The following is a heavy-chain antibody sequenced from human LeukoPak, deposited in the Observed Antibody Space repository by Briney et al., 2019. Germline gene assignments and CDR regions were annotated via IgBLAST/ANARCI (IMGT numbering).Heavy chain of an antibody. J-gene: IGHJ3*02. V-gene: IGHV1-2*02. CDR3: ARGGPRDAFDI. Sequence: ASVEVSCKASGGTFSSYAISWVRQAPGQGLEWMGWINPNSGGTNYAQKFQGRVTMTRDTSISTAYMELSRLRSDDTAVYYCARGGPRDAFDIWGQGTMVTVSS. CDR1: GGTFSSYA. CDR2: INPNSGGT.